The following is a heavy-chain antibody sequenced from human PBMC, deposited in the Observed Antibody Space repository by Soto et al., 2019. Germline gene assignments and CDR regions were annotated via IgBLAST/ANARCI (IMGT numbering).Heavy chain of an antibody. CDR2: ITSSSSTI. CDR1: GLSFSDYY. Sequence: QVELEESGGGLVKPGGSLRLSCAASGLSFSDYYMSWIRQAPGKGLEWIAYITSSSSTIYYADSVKGRFTISRNDAKNSLYLQLDSLRAEDTAVYYCATVFRSSNFNSWGQGTLVTVSS. D-gene: IGHD3-10*02. V-gene: IGHV3-11*01. CDR3: ATVFRSSNFNS. J-gene: IGHJ4*02.